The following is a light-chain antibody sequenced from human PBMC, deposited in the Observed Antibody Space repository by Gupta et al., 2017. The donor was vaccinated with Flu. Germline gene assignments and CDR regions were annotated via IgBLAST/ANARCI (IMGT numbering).Light chain of an antibody. Sequence: EIVFTQSSGTLSLSPGERATLSCRASQSVSSSYLAWYQQKPGQAPRLLIYGASSRATGIPDRFSGSGSGTDFTLTISRLEPEDVAVYYGQQYGSSPPWTFGQGTKVEIK. CDR2: GAS. CDR1: QSVSSSY. J-gene: IGKJ1*01. V-gene: IGKV3-20*01. CDR3: QQYGSSPPWT.